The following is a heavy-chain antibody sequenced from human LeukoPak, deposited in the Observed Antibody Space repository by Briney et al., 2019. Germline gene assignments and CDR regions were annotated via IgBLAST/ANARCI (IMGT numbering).Heavy chain of an antibody. Sequence: GGSLRLSCAASGFSFNTYAMSWVRQAPEKGLEWVSGISGSGSSTYYADSVKGRLTISRDNSKNTLYLQMNSLRAEDTAVYYCAKDHDSSGSLFDNWGQGTLVTVSS. CDR3: AKDHDSSGSLFDN. V-gene: IGHV3-23*01. CDR2: ISGSGSST. D-gene: IGHD3-22*01. CDR1: GFSFNTYA. J-gene: IGHJ4*02.